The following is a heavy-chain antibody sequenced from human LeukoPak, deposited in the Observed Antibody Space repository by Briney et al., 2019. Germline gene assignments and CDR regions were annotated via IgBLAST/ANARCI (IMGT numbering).Heavy chain of an antibody. CDR1: GFTFGNYG. CDR2: IWHDGSNK. D-gene: IGHD1-26*01. V-gene: IGHV3-33*08. Sequence: GRSLRLSSAASGFTFGNYGMHWVRQAPGKGLEWVALIWHDGSNKYYADSVKGRFTISRDNSKNTLYLQMNSLRAEDTAVYYCAGGSGISDFWGQGTLVTVSS. CDR3: AGGSGISDF. J-gene: IGHJ4*02.